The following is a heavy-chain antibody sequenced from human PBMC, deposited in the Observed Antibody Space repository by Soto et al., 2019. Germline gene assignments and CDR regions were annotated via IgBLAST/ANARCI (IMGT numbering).Heavy chain of an antibody. V-gene: IGHV3-74*03. CDR1: VFTFSYYW. D-gene: IGHD1-26*01. CDR2: IHSDGSST. J-gene: IGHJ3*01. CDR3: ARGDRGAFDL. Sequence: EVQLVESGGGLVQPGESLRLSCAASVFTFSYYWMHWVRQAPGKGLVWVSRIHSDGSSTTYADSVKDRFTISRDNARNTLYLQMNSVRAEDTAVYYCARGDRGAFDLWGQGTVLTVSS.